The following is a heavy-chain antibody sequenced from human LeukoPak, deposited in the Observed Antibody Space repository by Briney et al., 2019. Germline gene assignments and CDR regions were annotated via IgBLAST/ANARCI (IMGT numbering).Heavy chain of an antibody. CDR2: ISGSDDDT. CDR3: AKGQSFMQLCFKDY. D-gene: IGHD6-13*01. CDR1: GFSFSSYA. Sequence: PGGSLRLSCAASGFSFSSYAVSWVRQAPGKGLEWVSAISGSDDDTYFADSVRGRFTISRDNSKNTLYLQMNSLRAEDTALYFCAKGQSFMQLCFKDYWGQGTLVTVSS. V-gene: IGHV3-23*01. J-gene: IGHJ4*02.